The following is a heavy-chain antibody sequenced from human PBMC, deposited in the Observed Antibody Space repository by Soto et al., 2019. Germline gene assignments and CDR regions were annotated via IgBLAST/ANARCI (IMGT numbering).Heavy chain of an antibody. CDR2: ISAYNGNT. J-gene: IGHJ3*02. Sequence: ASVKVSCKASGYTLTSYGISWVRQAPGQGLEWMGWISAYNGNTNYAQKLQGRVTMTTDTSTSTAYMELRSLRSDDTAVYYCAREVRAPGATENAFDIWGQGTMVTGSS. D-gene: IGHD1-1*01. CDR1: GYTLTSYG. V-gene: IGHV1-18*01. CDR3: AREVRAPGATENAFDI.